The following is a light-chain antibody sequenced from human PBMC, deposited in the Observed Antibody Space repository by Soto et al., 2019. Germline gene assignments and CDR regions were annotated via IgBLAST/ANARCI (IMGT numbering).Light chain of an antibody. CDR1: NSTIGAGFD. J-gene: IGLJ3*02. CDR3: QSSDSSLRRV. V-gene: IGLV1-40*01. CDR2: ANT. Sequence: QSVLTQPPSVSGAPGRRVTITCTGSNSTIGAGFDVHWYQHLPGTAPKLLIFANTNRPSGVPDRFSASKSGTSASLVITGLRADDEADYYCQSSDSSLRRVFGGGTKVTVL.